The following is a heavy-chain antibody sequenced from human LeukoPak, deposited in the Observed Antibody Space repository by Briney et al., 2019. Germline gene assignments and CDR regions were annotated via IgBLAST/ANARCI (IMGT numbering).Heavy chain of an antibody. J-gene: IGHJ6*02. V-gene: IGHV4-34*01. CDR2: INHSGST. CDR3: AKRYSSSWYHYYYGMDV. Sequence: SETLSLTCTASGGSISSYYWSWIRQPPGKGLEWIGEINHSGSTNYNPSLKSRVTISVDTSKNQFSLKLSSVTAADTAVYYCAKRYSSSWYHYYYGMDVWGQGTTVTVSS. D-gene: IGHD6-13*01. CDR1: GGSISSYY.